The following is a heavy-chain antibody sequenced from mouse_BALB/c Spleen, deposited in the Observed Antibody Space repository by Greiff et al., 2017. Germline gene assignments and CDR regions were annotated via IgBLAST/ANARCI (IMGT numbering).Heavy chain of an antibody. J-gene: IGHJ4*01. CDR1: GFDFSRYW. CDR2: INPDSSTI. CDR3: ARKAYMITYYYAMDY. Sequence: EVKLVESGGGLVQPGGSLKLSCAASGFDFSRYWMSWVRQAPGKGLEWIGEINPDSSTINYTPSLKDKFIISRDNAKNTLYLQMSKVRSEDTALYYCARKAYMITYYYAMDYWGQGTSVTVSS. V-gene: IGHV4-1*02. D-gene: IGHD2-4*01.